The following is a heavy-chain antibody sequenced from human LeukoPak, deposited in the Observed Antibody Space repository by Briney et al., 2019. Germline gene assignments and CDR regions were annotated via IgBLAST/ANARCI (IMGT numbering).Heavy chain of an antibody. D-gene: IGHD3-3*01. V-gene: IGHV1-2*02. Sequence: ASVKVSCKASKYTFTDYYMLWVRQAPGQGLEWMGWINPNSGGTNYAQKFQGRVTMTRDTSISTAYMELSRLRSDDTAVYYCARDLLKYDFWSGQSGYYFDYWGQGTLVTVSS. J-gene: IGHJ4*02. CDR2: INPNSGGT. CDR1: KYTFTDYY. CDR3: ARDLLKYDFWSGQSGYYFDY.